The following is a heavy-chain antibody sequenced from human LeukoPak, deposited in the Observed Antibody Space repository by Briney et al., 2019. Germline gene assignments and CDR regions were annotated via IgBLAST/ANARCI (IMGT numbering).Heavy chain of an antibody. Sequence: ASVKVSCKASGYTFTGYYMHWVRQAPGQGLEWMGWINPNSGGTNYAQKFQGRVTMTRDTSISTAYMELSRLRSDDTAVYYCARDQYMVRGVKDWFDPWGQGTLVTVSS. J-gene: IGHJ5*02. CDR1: GYTFTGYY. CDR2: INPNSGGT. CDR3: ARDQYMVRGVKDWFDP. D-gene: IGHD3-10*01. V-gene: IGHV1-2*02.